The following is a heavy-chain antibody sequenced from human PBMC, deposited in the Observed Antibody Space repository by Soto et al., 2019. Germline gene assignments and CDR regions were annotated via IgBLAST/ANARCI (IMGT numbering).Heavy chain of an antibody. CDR1: GYIFSDYY. Sequence: QVQLVESGSEVKKPGASVMVSCKASGYIFSDYYIHWVRQAPGQGLEWMGWVNPKSGRTNFAHKFHGRVTMTVDPSTTTAYMELARLTSADMAIYFCARDPASAGDNRFAVWGQGTLVTVSS. J-gene: IGHJ5*02. CDR3: ARDPASAGDNRFAV. CDR2: VNPKSGRT. D-gene: IGHD4-17*01. V-gene: IGHV1-2*02.